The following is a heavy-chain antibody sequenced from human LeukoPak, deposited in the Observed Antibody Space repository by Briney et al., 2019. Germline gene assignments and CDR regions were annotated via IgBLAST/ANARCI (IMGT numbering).Heavy chain of an antibody. CDR2: INPNSGGT. V-gene: IGHV1-2*02. J-gene: IGHJ4*02. D-gene: IGHD2-8*01. Sequence: GASVKVSCKASGYTFTGYYMHWVRQAPGQGLEWMGWINPNSGGTNYAQKFQGRVTMTRDTSISTAYMELSRLRSDDTAVYYCAREQGDCSSTSCHYCTNGVCYINWFDYWGQGTLVTVSS. CDR1: GYTFTGYY. CDR3: AREQGDCSSTSCHYCTNGVCYINWFDY.